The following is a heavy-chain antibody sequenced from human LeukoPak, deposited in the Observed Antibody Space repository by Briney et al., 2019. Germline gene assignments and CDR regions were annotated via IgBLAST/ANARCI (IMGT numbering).Heavy chain of an antibody. D-gene: IGHD3-16*02. V-gene: IGHV3-23*01. CDR3: AKEGQDYDYIWGSYRETHFDY. CDR2: LSGSGGST. J-gene: IGHJ4*02. CDR1: GFTFSSYG. Sequence: GGSLRLSCAASGFTFSSYGMSWVRQAPGKGLEWVSALSGSGGSTYYVDSVKGRFTISRDNSKNTLFLQMNSLRAEDTAVYYCAKEGQDYDYIWGSYRETHFDYWGQGTLVTVSS.